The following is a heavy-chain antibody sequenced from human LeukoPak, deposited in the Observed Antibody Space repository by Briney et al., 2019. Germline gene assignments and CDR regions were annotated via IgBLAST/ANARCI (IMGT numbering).Heavy chain of an antibody. J-gene: IGHJ5*02. D-gene: IGHD6-25*01. CDR1: GGSISSYY. Sequence: SETLSLTCTVSGGSISSYYWSWIRQPPGKGLEWIGYIYYSGSTNYNPSLKSRVTISVDTSKNQFSLKLSSVTAADTAVYYCARQSTIAAARIDPWGQGTLVTVSS. CDR3: ARQSTIAAARIDP. CDR2: IYYSGST. V-gene: IGHV4-59*08.